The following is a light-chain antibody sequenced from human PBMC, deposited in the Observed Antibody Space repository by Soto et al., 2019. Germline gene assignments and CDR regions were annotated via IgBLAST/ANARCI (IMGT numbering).Light chain of an antibody. CDR2: EVS. CDR1: SSDIGAYNY. J-gene: IGLJ1*01. CDR3: CSYAGSNNLI. V-gene: IGLV2-8*01. Sequence: QSALTQPPSASGSPGQSVTISCTGTSSDIGAYNYVSWYQQYPGKAPKLMIFEVSKRPSGVPDRFSGSKSGNTASLTVSGLQDEDEAEYYCCSYAGSNNLIFGTGTKVTVL.